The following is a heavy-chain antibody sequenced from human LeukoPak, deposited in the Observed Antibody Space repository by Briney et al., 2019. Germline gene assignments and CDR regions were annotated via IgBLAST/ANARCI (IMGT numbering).Heavy chain of an antibody. CDR2: IKEDGSEN. V-gene: IGHV3-7*01. J-gene: IGHJ4*02. Sequence: PGGSLRLSCVASGFTFNYYWMSWVRQAPGKGLEWVANIKEDGSENYSVDSVKGRFTISRDNAKNSLYLQMNSLRAEDTAVYYCARGLGPRVRGVIFRVLSHPHFDYWGQGTLVTVSS. CDR1: GFTFNYYW. D-gene: IGHD3-10*01. CDR3: ARGLGPRVRGVIFRVLSHPHFDY.